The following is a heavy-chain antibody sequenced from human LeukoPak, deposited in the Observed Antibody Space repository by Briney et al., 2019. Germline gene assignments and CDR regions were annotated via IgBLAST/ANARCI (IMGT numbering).Heavy chain of an antibody. CDR2: IIPIIGIV. CDR3: ARVSGYISGLYFDY. V-gene: IGHV1-69*04. J-gene: IGHJ4*02. CDR1: GDTFNNYP. D-gene: IGHD5-18*01. Sequence: ASVKVSCKASGDTFNNYPITWVRQAPGQGLEWMGRIIPIIGIVNYEQKFRDRVTMTADTSTSTVYMELSSLRSEDTAVYYCARVSGYISGLYFDYWGQGTLVTVSS.